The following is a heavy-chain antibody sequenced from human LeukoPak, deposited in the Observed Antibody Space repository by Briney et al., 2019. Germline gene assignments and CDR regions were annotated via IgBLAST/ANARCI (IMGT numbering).Heavy chain of an antibody. CDR1: GFTFSSYA. CDR2: ISGSGDST. D-gene: IGHD5-12*01. V-gene: IGHV3-23*01. CDR3: AKAVSPVDVGY. J-gene: IGHJ4*02. Sequence: GGSLRLSCAASGFTFSSYAMSWVGQAPGKGLEWVSAISGSGDSTYYADTVKGRFTISRDNSKNTLNLQMNSLRAEDTAVYFCAKAVSPVDVGYWGRGTLVTVSS.